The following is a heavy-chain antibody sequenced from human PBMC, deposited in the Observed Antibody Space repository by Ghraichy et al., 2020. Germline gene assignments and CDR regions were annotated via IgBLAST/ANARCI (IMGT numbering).Heavy chain of an antibody. Sequence: LSLTCAASGFTFSSYGMHWVRQAPGKGLEWVAVIWYDGSNKYYADSVKGRFTISRDNSKNTLYLQMNSLRAEDTAVYYCARDYYDSSGYYYFDYWGQGTLVTVSS. J-gene: IGHJ4*02. CDR1: GFTFSSYG. CDR3: ARDYYDSSGYYYFDY. V-gene: IGHV3-33*01. D-gene: IGHD3-22*01. CDR2: IWYDGSNK.